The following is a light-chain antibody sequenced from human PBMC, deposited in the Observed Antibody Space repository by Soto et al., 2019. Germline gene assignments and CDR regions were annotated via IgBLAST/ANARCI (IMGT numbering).Light chain of an antibody. V-gene: IGKV3-11*01. CDR1: QSVSSY. CDR2: DAS. J-gene: IGKJ2*01. CDR3: QQRSNWLYT. Sequence: EIVLTQSPATLSLSPGERATLSCRASQSVSSYLAWYQQKPGQAPRLLIYDASNRATGIPARFSGSGSGTAFTLTISSLEPEDFAVYYCQQRSNWLYTFGQGTKLEIK.